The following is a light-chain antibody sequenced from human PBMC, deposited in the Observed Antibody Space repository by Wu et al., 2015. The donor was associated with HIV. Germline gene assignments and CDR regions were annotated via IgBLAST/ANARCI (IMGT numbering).Light chain of an antibody. V-gene: IGKV1-27*01. Sequence: DIQMTQSPSFLSASVGDRVTITCRASQAIGTHLAWYQQKPGEIPKLLITAASTLQSGVPTRFSGGGSGTDFTLTISSLQPEDVATYYCQKXNSVPWTFGQGTKVEIK. CDR3: QKXNSVPWT. J-gene: IGKJ1*01. CDR1: QAIGTH. CDR2: AAS.